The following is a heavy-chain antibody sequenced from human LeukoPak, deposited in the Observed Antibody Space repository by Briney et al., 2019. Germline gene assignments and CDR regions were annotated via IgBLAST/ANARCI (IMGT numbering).Heavy chain of an antibody. CDR3: ARDGGYGSSRYRYFDP. CDR2: INPNSGGT. D-gene: IGHD6-13*01. V-gene: IGHV1-2*02. Sequence: ASVKVSCKASGYTFTDYYMHWVRQAPGQGLEWMGWINPNSGGTNYAQEFQGRVTMTSDTSISTAYMELNRLRSDDTAVYYCARDGGYGSSRYRYFDPWGQGTLVTVSS. J-gene: IGHJ5*02. CDR1: GYTFTDYY.